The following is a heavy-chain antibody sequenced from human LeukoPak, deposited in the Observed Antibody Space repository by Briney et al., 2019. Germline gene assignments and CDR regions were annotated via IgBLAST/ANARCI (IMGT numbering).Heavy chain of an antibody. D-gene: IGHD6-13*01. Sequence: GASVKVSCKASGYTFTSYYMHWVRQAPGQGLEWMGIINPSGGSTSYAQKFQGRVTMTRDMSTSTVYMELSSLRSEDTAVYYCARDSGVSSSWYGPFDYWGQGTLVTVSS. J-gene: IGHJ4*02. CDR2: INPSGGST. V-gene: IGHV1-46*01. CDR1: GYTFTSYY. CDR3: ARDSGVSSSWYGPFDY.